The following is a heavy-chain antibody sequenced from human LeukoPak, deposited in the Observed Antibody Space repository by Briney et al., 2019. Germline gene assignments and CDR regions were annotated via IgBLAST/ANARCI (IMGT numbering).Heavy chain of an antibody. CDR1: GGSISSNNW. D-gene: IGHD6-6*01. J-gene: IGHJ4*02. CDR2: MHHSGNT. Sequence: PSETLSLTCAVSGGSISSNNWWSWVRQAPGKGLEWIGEMHHSGNTNYNPSLKSRVTISVDKSKNQFSLRLTSVTAADTAVYYCARDVGARLPGYWGQGTLVTVSS. CDR3: ARDVGARLPGY. V-gene: IGHV4-4*02.